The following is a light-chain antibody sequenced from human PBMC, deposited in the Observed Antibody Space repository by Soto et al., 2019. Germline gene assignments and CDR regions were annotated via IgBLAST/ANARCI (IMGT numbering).Light chain of an antibody. J-gene: IGKJ1*01. CDR2: GAS. Sequence: EIVMTQSPATLSVSPGERATLSCRASQSVSSNLAWYQQKPGQAPRLLIYGASTRATGIPARFSGSGSGTDFTLTISGLQSEDFAVYYCQQYNNWPPTWTFGQGTKVQIK. CDR1: QSVSSN. CDR3: QQYNNWPPTWT. V-gene: IGKV3D-15*01.